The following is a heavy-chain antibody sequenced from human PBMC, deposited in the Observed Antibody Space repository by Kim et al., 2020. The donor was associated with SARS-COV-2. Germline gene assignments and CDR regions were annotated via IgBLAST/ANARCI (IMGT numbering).Heavy chain of an antibody. D-gene: IGHD3-22*01. CDR3: ASERYYYDSSAIFHWDY. V-gene: IGHV4-38-2*02. CDR2: IYHSGST. CDR1: GYSISSGYY. Sequence: SETLSLTCTVSGYSISSGYYWGWIRQPPGKGLEWIGSIYHSGSTYYNPSLKSRVTISVDTSKNQFSLKLSSVTAADTAVYYCASERYYYDSSAIFHWDYWGQGTLVTVSS. J-gene: IGHJ4*02.